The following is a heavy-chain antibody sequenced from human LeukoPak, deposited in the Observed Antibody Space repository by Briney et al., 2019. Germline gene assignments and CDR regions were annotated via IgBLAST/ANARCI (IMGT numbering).Heavy chain of an antibody. D-gene: IGHD5-12*01. CDR1: GYTFTGYY. CDR3: ARVGIVATIAYYYYYMDV. J-gene: IGHJ6*03. Sequence: ASVKVSCKASGYTFTGYYMHWVRQAPGQGLEWMGWINPNSGGTNYAQKLQGRVTMTTDTSTSTAYVELRSLRSDDTAVYYCARVGIVATIAYYYYYMDVWGKGTTVTISS. CDR2: INPNSGGT. V-gene: IGHV1-2*02.